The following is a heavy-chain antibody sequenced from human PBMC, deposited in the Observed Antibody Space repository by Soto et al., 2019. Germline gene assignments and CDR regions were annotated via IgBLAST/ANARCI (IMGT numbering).Heavy chain of an antibody. J-gene: IGHJ4*02. CDR1: GFTFSSYA. Sequence: GGSLRLSCAASGFTFSSYAMSWVRQAPGKGLEWVSAISGSGGSTYYADSVKGRFTISRDNSKNTLYLQMNSLRAEDTAVYYCAKWGVYYDFWSGYFSYWGQGTLVTVSS. CDR2: ISGSGGST. D-gene: IGHD3-3*01. CDR3: AKWGVYYDFWSGYFSY. V-gene: IGHV3-23*01.